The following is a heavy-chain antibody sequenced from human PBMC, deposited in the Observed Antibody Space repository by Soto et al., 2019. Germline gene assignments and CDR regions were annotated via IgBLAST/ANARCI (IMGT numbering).Heavy chain of an antibody. CDR3: ARAQGGSGSPRLFDP. V-gene: IGHV1-2*02. Sequence: VASVKVSCKASGYTFTGYYMHWVRQAPGQGLEWMGWINPNSGGTNYAQKFQGRVTMTRDTSISTAYMELSRLRSDDTAVYYCARAQGGSGSPRLFDPWGQGPLGTVSS. J-gene: IGHJ5*02. CDR1: GYTFTGYY. D-gene: IGHD3-10*01. CDR2: INPNSGGT.